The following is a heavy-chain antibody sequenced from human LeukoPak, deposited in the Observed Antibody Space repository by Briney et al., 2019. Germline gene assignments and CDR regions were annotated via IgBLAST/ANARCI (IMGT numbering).Heavy chain of an antibody. J-gene: IGHJ4*02. CDR2: IYHSGST. V-gene: IGHV4-38-2*01. CDR1: GYSISSGYY. CDR3: ARTGYSGYVSDFDY. Sequence: SETLSLTCAVSGYSISSGYYWGWIRQPPGKGLKWIGRIYHSGSTYYNPSLKSRVTISVDTSKNQFSLKLSSVTAADTAVYYCARTGYSGYVSDFDYWGQGTLVTVSS. D-gene: IGHD5-12*01.